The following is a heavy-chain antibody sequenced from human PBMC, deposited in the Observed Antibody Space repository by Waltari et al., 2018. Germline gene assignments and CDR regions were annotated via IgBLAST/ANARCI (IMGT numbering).Heavy chain of an antibody. CDR2: FDREDGET. CDR3: ATCSGGSCYSGDWFDP. Sequence: QVQLVQSGAEVKKPGASVKVSCKVSGYTLTELSMHWVRRAPGKGLEWMGGFDREDGETIYAQKFQGRVTRSEDTATDTAYMELSSRRAEDTAVYYCATCSGGSCYSGDWFDPWGQGTLVTVSS. V-gene: IGHV1-24*01. J-gene: IGHJ5*02. CDR1: GYTLTELS. D-gene: IGHD2-15*01.